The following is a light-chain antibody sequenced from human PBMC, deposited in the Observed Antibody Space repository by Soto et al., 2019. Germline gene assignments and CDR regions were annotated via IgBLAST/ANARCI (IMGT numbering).Light chain of an antibody. V-gene: IGLV1-40*01. CDR2: GNN. J-gene: IGLJ6*01. Sequence: QAVLTQPPSVSGAPGQRVTISCIGSSSSIGAGYDVHWYQQLPGTAPKLLSYGNNNRPSGVPDRFSGSKSGTSASLAITGLQAEDEADYYCQSYAIALRDYVFGTGTQLTVL. CDR3: QSYAIALRDYV. CDR1: SSSIGAGYD.